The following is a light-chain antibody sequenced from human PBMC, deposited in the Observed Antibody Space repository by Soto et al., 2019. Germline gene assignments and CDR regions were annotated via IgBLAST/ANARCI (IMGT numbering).Light chain of an antibody. CDR3: QQRSNWPPVT. V-gene: IGKV3-11*01. CDR2: DAS. Sequence: EIVLTQSPATLSLSPGERATLSCRASQSVSSYLAWYQKKPGQAPRLLIYDASNRATGIPARFSVSGSWTDFALTIISLEPEDLASYYCQQRSNWPPVTFGGGTKVEIK. J-gene: IGKJ4*01. CDR1: QSVSSY.